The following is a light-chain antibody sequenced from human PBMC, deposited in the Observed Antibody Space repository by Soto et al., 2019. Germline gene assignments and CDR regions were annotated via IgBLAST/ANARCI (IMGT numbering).Light chain of an antibody. CDR1: SSDVGGYNY. J-gene: IGLJ1*01. CDR2: EVR. V-gene: IGLV2-14*01. Sequence: QSALTQPASVSGSPGQSITISCTGTSSDVGGYNYVSWYQQHPGKAPKLIIYEVRNRPSGVSNRFSGSKSGNTASLTISGLQAEHEADYYCTSYTTSSSLYVFGTGTKLTVL. CDR3: TSYTTSSSLYV.